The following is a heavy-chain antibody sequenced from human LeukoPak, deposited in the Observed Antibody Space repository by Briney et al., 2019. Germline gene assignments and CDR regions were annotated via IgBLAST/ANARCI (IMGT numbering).Heavy chain of an antibody. CDR3: ARDRRGYSGYDLWGEIDY. V-gene: IGHV3-23*01. Sequence: GGSLRLSCAASGFAFSSYAMSWVRQAPGKGLEWVSSIISSGGVTYYADSLKGRFTISRDNSKNTVYLQMNSLRAEDTAVYYCARDRRGYSGYDLWGEIDYWGQGTLVTVSS. CDR2: IISSGGVT. CDR1: GFAFSSYA. J-gene: IGHJ4*02. D-gene: IGHD5-12*01.